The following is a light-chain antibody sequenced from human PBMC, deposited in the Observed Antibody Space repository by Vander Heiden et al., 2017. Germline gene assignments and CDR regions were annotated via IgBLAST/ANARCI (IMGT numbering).Light chain of an antibody. CDR2: QDN. V-gene: IGLV3-1*01. J-gene: IGLJ2*01. CDR1: KLGEKY. CDR3: QAWDSSTVV. Sequence: SYELTQPPSVSVSPGQTSRITCSGDKLGEKYACWYQQKPGQSLVLVIYQDNKRAAGITERFSGSNSGKTATLTISGTQAMDEGDYYCQAWDSSTVVFGGGTKLTVL.